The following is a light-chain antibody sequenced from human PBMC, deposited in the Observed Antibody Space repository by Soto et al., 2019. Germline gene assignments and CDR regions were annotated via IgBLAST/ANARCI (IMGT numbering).Light chain of an antibody. CDR2: AAS. CDR1: QTISNY. Sequence: IQMTLSPSSLSASLGDRVTITCRASQTISNYLNWYQQKSGRAPELLVYAASNLQSGVPSRFTGSGSGTHFTLTISSLQSEDFAVYYCQQYNDWPPITFGQGTRLEIK. J-gene: IGKJ5*01. CDR3: QQYNDWPPIT. V-gene: IGKV1-39*01.